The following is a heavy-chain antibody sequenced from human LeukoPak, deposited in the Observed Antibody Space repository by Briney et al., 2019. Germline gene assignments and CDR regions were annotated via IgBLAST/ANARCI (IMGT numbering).Heavy chain of an antibody. J-gene: IGHJ4*02. D-gene: IGHD4-17*01. Sequence: PGGSLRLSCAASGFTFSSYAMSWVRQAPGKGLEWVSTITGTGGSTYYADSVKGRFTISRDNSKNTLYLQMNSLRAEDTAIYYCAKGQDYGDYILGYYFDYWGQGSLVAVST. CDR1: GFTFSSYA. CDR2: ITGTGGST. CDR3: AKGQDYGDYILGYYFDY. V-gene: IGHV3-23*01.